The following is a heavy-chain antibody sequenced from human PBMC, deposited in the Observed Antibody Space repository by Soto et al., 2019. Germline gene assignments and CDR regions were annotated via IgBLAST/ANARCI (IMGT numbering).Heavy chain of an antibody. CDR3: ARSRSGSYYSNWFDP. CDR2: IKQDGSEK. D-gene: IGHD3-10*01. J-gene: IGHJ5*02. V-gene: IGHV3-7*03. CDR1: GFTFSSYW. Sequence: GGSLRLSCAASGFTFSSYWMSWVRQAPGKGPEWVANIKQDGSEKYYVDSVKGRFTISRDNAKNSLYLQMNSLRAEDTAVYYCARSRSGSYYSNWFDPWGQGTLVTVSS.